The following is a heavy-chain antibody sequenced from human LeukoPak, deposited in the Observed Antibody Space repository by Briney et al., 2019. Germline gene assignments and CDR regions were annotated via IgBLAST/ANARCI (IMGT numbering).Heavy chain of an antibody. CDR3: AKEDSGWHFDY. D-gene: IGHD6-19*01. Sequence: GGSLRLSCAASGFTFSSYAISWVRQAPGKGQAWVAGNSDSGSSSYYTDSVKGRFTISRDNSKNTLYLQMNSLRAEDTAVYYCAKEDSGWHFDYWGQGTLVTVSS. CDR1: GFTFSSYA. V-gene: IGHV3-23*01. J-gene: IGHJ4*02. CDR2: NSDSGSSS.